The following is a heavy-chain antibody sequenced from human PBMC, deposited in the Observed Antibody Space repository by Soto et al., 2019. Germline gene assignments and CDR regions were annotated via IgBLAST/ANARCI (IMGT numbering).Heavy chain of an antibody. CDR3: STRAYDTNGYYRFDP. D-gene: IGHD3-22*01. J-gene: IGHJ5*01. CDR2: INHSGRV. Sequence: SETLSLTCAVYGGSFSGHSWTWIRRSPGKGLEWIGDINHSGRVNYSPSLKSRVTISLDTSKNQFSLTLSAVTAADTAMYYCSTRAYDTNGYYRFDPWGLGTLVTAPQ. V-gene: IGHV4-34*01. CDR1: GGSFSGHS.